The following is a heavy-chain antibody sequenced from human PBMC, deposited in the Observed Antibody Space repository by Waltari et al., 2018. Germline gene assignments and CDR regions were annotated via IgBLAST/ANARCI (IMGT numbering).Heavy chain of an antibody. Sequence: QVQLQESGPGLVKPSETLSLTCAVSGYSISSGYYWGWIRPPPGKGLEWIGSIYHSGSTYYNPSLKSRVTISVDTSKNQFSLKLSSVTAADTAVYYCASTQYYDYIWGSYRSHYFDYWGQGTLVTVSS. V-gene: IGHV4-38-2*01. CDR2: IYHSGST. CDR1: GYSISSGYY. D-gene: IGHD3-16*02. J-gene: IGHJ4*02. CDR3: ASTQYYDYIWGSYRSHYFDY.